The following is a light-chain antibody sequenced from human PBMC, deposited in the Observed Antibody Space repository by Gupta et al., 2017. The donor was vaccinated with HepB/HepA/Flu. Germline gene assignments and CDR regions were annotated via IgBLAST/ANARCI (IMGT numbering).Light chain of an antibody. J-gene: IGKJ1*01. V-gene: IGKV3-20*01. CDR2: GAS. Sequence: IVLTQSPGTLSLSPGERATLSCRASQSVSSSYLAWYQQKPGQAPRLLIYGASSRATGIPDRFSGSGSGTDFTLTISRLEPEDFAVYYCHQYGSSLWTFGQGTKVEIK. CDR1: QSVSSSY. CDR3: HQYGSSLWT.